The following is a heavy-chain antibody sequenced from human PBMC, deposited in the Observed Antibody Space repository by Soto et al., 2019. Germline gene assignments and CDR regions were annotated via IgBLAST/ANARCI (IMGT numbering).Heavy chain of an antibody. CDR3: ATCFGSGSRAFDY. J-gene: IGHJ4*02. CDR1: GETFNFYT. Sequence: QVQLVQSGAEVKKPGSSVKVSCKASGETFNFYTINWVRQAPGLGLEWMGRFNPILSFSNSALKFQGRVTLTADKSTSTAYMVLSSLRSEDTAIYSCATCFGSGSRAFDYGGQGALVTVSS. CDR2: FNPILSFS. V-gene: IGHV1-69*02. D-gene: IGHD3-10*01.